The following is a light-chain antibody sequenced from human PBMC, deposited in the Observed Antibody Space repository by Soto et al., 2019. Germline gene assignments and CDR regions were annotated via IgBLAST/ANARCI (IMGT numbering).Light chain of an antibody. CDR3: QSYDTRLRAWV. J-gene: IGLJ3*02. CDR1: SSNIGAGYD. CDR2: GNN. Sequence: QSVLTQPPSVSGAPGQMVTISCTGGSSNIGAGYDVHWYRQFPGTAPKLLVYGNNNRPSGISDRFSASKSGSSASLAITGLQAEDEADYYCQSYDTRLRAWVFGGGTKLTVL. V-gene: IGLV1-40*01.